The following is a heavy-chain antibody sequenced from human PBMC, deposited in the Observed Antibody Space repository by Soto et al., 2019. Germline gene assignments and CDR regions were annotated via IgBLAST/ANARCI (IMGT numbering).Heavy chain of an antibody. J-gene: IGHJ5*01. D-gene: IGHD1-7*01. CDR3: ARDPPTGTTLDWVDS. CDR2: ISGSGSFM. V-gene: IGHV3-21*01. Sequence: GGSLRLSCAASGFSFSSDSMGWVRQAPGKGLEWVSSISGSGSFMNYADSVKGRFTISRDNAKNSLYLQMSGLKDEDTAVYYCARDPPTGTTLDWVDSWGQGTLVTVSS. CDR1: GFSFSSDS.